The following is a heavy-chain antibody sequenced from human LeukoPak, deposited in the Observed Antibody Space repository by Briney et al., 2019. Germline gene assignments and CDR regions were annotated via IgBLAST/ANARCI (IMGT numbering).Heavy chain of an antibody. J-gene: IGHJ2*01. CDR3: AKDILSSGWYAHLGYFDL. V-gene: IGHV3-23*01. D-gene: IGHD6-19*01. CDR2: ISGSGGST. Sequence: PGGSLRLSCAASGFTFSSYAMSWVRQAPGKGLEWVSAISGSGGSTYYADSVKGRFTISRDNSKNTLYLQMNSLRAEDTAVYYCAKDILSSGWYAHLGYFDLWGRGTLVTVSS. CDR1: GFTFSSYA.